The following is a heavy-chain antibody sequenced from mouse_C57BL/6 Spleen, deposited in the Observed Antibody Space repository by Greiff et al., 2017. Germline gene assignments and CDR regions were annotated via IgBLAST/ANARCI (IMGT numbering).Heavy chain of an antibody. V-gene: IGHV1-22*01. Sequence: EVQLQESGPELVKPGASVKMSCKASGYTFTDYNMHWVKQSHGKSLEWIGYINPNNGGTSYNQKFKGKATLTVNKSSSTAYMELRSLTSEDSAVYYCARGYYDCDGTSLFADWGKGTLVTVSA. CDR1: GYTFTDYN. J-gene: IGHJ3*01. CDR3: ARGYYDCDGTSLFAD. CDR2: INPNNGGT. D-gene: IGHD2-4*01.